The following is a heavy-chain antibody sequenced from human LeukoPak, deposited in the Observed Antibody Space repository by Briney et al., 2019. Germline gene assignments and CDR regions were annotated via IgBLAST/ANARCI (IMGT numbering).Heavy chain of an antibody. CDR1: GFTFSSYW. J-gene: IGHJ4*02. CDR3: ASLYDFWSGYYRIPEPTDY. Sequence: GGSLRLSCAASGFTFSSYWMHWVRQAPGKGLVWVSRINTDGSSTSYADSVKGRFTISRDNTKNTLYLQMNSLRAEDTAVYYCASLYDFWSGYYRIPEPTDYWGQGTLVTVSS. CDR2: INTDGSST. V-gene: IGHV3-74*01. D-gene: IGHD3-3*01.